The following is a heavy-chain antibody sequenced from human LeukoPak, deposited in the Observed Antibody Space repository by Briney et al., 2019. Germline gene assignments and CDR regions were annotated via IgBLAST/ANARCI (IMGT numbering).Heavy chain of an antibody. Sequence: SETLSLTCTVSGGSISSYYWSWVRQPPGKGLEWIGYIQNSVTTYTDNPSLQSRVTISVDTSKNQFSLKVTSVPAADTAVYYCVRSPQLDPWGQGTLVTVSS. CDR1: GGSISSYY. V-gene: IGHV4-59*01. CDR3: VRSPQLDP. CDR2: IQNSVTTY. J-gene: IGHJ5*02.